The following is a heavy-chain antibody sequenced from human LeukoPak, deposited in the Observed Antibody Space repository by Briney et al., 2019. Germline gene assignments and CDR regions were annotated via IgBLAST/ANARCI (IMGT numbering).Heavy chain of an antibody. CDR1: GYTLTELS. Sequence: ASVKVSCKVSGYTLTELSMHWVRQAPGKGLEWMGGFDPEDGETIYAQKFQGRVTMTEDTSTDTAYMELSSLRSEDTAVYYCATEPTNYYGSGSAKFDYWGQGTLVTVSS. CDR3: ATEPTNYYGSGSAKFDY. D-gene: IGHD3-10*01. CDR2: FDPEDGET. V-gene: IGHV1-24*01. J-gene: IGHJ4*02.